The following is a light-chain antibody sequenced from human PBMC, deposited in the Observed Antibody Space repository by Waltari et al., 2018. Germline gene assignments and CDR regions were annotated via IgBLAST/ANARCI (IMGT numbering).Light chain of an antibody. Sequence: QSALTQPASVSGTPGQSITISCTGTSSDIGTSNFVSWYQQHPGKVPKLMIFDVTKRPSGVSDRFFGSKSANTASLTISGLQAEDEANYYCTSYTTSSTWVFGGGTRLTVL. V-gene: IGLV2-14*01. CDR2: DVT. CDR1: SSDIGTSNF. J-gene: IGLJ3*02. CDR3: TSYTTSSTWV.